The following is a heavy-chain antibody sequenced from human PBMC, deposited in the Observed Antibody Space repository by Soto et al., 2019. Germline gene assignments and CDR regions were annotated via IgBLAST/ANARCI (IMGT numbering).Heavy chain of an antibody. V-gene: IGHV1-69*02. CDR1: GGTFSSYT. D-gene: IGHD6-19*01. J-gene: IGHJ1*01. CDR2: IIPILGIA. CDR3: AYRSSGGAEYFQH. Sequence: QVQLVQSGAEVKKPGSSVKVSCKASGGTFSSYTISWVRQAPGQGLEWMGRIIPILGIANYAQKFQGRVTITADKSTSTAYMELSSLRSEDTAVYYCAYRSSGGAEYFQHWGQGTLVTVSS.